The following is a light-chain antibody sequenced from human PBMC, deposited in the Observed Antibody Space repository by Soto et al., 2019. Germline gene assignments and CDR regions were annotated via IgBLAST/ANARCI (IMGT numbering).Light chain of an antibody. CDR2: EVT. CDR3: SSYTSSNTYV. V-gene: IGLV2-14*01. CDR1: SNDVGGHNY. Sequence: QSALTQPASVSGSPGQSITISCTGTSNDVGGHNYVSWFQQHPGKVPKLMIYEVTNRPSGVSNRFSGSKSGYTASLTISGLQAEDEADYYCSSYTSSNTYVFGTGTKVTVL. J-gene: IGLJ1*01.